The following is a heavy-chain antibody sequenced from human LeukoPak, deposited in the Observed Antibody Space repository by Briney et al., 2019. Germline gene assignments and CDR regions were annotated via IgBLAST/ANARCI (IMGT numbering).Heavy chain of an antibody. V-gene: IGHV3-30*03. CDR1: GFTFSSYG. Sequence: GGSLRLSCAASGFTFSSYGMHWVRQAPGKGLEWVAVISSDGNDKYYADSVKGRFTISRDNSKNTLYLQMNSLRAEDTAVFYCAREDLYGSGSLNYWGQGTLVTVSS. J-gene: IGHJ4*02. CDR3: AREDLYGSGSLNY. CDR2: ISSDGNDK. D-gene: IGHD3-10*01.